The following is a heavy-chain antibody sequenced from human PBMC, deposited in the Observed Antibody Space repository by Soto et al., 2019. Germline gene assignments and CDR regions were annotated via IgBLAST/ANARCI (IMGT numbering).Heavy chain of an antibody. V-gene: IGHV4-59*08. Sequence: QLPLQESGPGLVKPSETLSLSCTVSGGSISSYYWSWIRQTTEKGLEWIGSVNDNCGSNYNPALKGRVAISLERSKSQFSLNLTSVTATDPCGYDCVRQGFGALHGIVDVWGQGTTVTVSS. CDR2: VNDNCGS. CDR1: GGSISSYY. D-gene: IGHD3-10*01. CDR3: VRQGFGALHGIVDV. J-gene: IGHJ6*02.